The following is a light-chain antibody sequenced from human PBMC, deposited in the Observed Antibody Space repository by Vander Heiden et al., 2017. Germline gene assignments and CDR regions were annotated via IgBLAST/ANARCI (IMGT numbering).Light chain of an antibody. CDR2: TNN. CDR1: ISNIGAGYA. Sequence: SVLTQPPSVSGAPRQRITVSCTGSISNIGAGYAVHWYRQHQEAAPKLLIFTNNNRHSGVPDRFSGSKSGTAATVAITGREAEDEADYYCQSYDSSMSGVVLGGGTRLTVL. CDR3: QSYDSSMSGVV. J-gene: IGLJ2*01. V-gene: IGLV1-40*01.